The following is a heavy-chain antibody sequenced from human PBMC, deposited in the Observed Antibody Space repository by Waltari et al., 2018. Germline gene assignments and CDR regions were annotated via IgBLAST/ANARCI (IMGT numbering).Heavy chain of an antibody. D-gene: IGHD2-8*02. CDR3: ARDHHSDCPGGVCFHFDY. J-gene: IGHJ4*02. V-gene: IGHV1-2*06. Sequence: VQLVQSGAEVKKPGASVKVSCKTSGYTFTGFYIYWMRQAPGQGLEYMGRINPDSGATEYAQKFEGRLTMTRDTSINTAYMEMSSLTPDDTAVFYCARDHHSDCPGGVCFHFDYWGQGTLVTVSS. CDR2: INPDSGAT. CDR1: GYTFTGFY.